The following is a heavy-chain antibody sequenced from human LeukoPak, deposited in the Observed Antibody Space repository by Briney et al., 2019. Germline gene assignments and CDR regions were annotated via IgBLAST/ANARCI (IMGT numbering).Heavy chain of an antibody. Sequence: GGSLRLSCAASGFTFSDYYMSWIGQAPGKGLECGSYISDSTGYTNYADSVKGRFTISRDNARNSLYLQMYSLRAEDTAMYYCARGHRWFDPWGQGTLVIVSS. V-gene: IGHV3-11*05. CDR1: GFTFSDYY. J-gene: IGHJ5*02. CDR2: ISDSTGYT. CDR3: ARGHRWFDP.